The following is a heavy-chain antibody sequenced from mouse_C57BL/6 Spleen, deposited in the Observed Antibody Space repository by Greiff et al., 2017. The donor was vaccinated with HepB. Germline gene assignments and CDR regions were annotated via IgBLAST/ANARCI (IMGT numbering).Heavy chain of an antibody. J-gene: IGHJ3*01. CDR1: GYTFTSYW. CDR2: IYPGSGST. Sequence: VQLQQPGAELVKPGASVKMSCKASGYTFTSYWITWVKQRPGQGLEWIGDIYPGSGSTNYNEKFKSKATLTVDTSSSTAYMQLSSLTSEDSAVYYCARAYYSNYVGSSSFAYWGQGTLVTVSA. V-gene: IGHV1-55*01. D-gene: IGHD2-5*01. CDR3: ARAYYSNYVGSSSFAY.